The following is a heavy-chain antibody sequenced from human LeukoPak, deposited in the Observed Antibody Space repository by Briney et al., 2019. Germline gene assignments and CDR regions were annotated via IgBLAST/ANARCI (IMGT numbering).Heavy chain of an antibody. V-gene: IGHV4-59*02. Sequence: SETLSLTCTVSGGSVSIYYWSWIRQSPRKGLEWIGYTHYSGNTNYNPSLKSRVTISVDTSKNQFSLKLSSVTAADTAVYYCARDGSSSWYTGLYYYMDVWGKGTTVTISS. J-gene: IGHJ6*03. D-gene: IGHD6-13*01. CDR1: GGSVSIYY. CDR2: THYSGNT. CDR3: ARDGSSSWYTGLYYYMDV.